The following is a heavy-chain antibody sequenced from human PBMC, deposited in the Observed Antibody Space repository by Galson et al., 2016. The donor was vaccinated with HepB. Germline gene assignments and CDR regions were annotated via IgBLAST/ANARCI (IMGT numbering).Heavy chain of an antibody. CDR1: GGSVSGTY. D-gene: IGHD2-2*01. CDR2: IYRSGHS. J-gene: IGHJ4*02. CDR3: ARHFDVVPLGRSLDC. Sequence: SETLSLTCTVSGGSVSGTYWSWIRQAPGKGLEWIGCIYRSGHSMSNPSLESRVTISIDTSQNQFSWRLRAVTAADTAVYYCARHFDVVPLGRSLDCWGQGALVTVSS. V-gene: IGHV4-59*08.